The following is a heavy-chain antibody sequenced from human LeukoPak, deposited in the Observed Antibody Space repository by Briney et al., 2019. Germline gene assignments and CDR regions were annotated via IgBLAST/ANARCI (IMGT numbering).Heavy chain of an antibody. V-gene: IGHV3-21*01. D-gene: IGHD3-9*01. CDR2: ISTSSSYI. CDR3: AREFVLRYFEGYMDV. Sequence: GGSLRLSCAASGFTFSGYCMNWVRQAPGKGLEWVSSISTSSSYIYYADSVKGRFTISRDNAKNSLYLQMNRLRAEDTAVYYCAREFVLRYFEGYMDVWGKGTTVTVSS. J-gene: IGHJ6*03. CDR1: GFTFSGYC.